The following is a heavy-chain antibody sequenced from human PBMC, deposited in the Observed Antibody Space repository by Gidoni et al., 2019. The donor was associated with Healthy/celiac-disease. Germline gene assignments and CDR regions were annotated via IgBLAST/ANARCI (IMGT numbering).Heavy chain of an antibody. CDR1: GGTFSSYT. CDR2: IIPILGIA. CDR3: ARDLSYYGSGRYGMDV. Sequence: QVQLVQSGAEVKKPGSSVKVSCKASGGTFSSYTISWVRQAPGQGLEWMGRIIPILGIANYAQKFQGRVTITADKSTSTAYMELSSLRSEDTAVYYCARDLSYYGSGRYGMDVWGQGTTVTVSS. J-gene: IGHJ6*02. V-gene: IGHV1-69*08. D-gene: IGHD3-10*01.